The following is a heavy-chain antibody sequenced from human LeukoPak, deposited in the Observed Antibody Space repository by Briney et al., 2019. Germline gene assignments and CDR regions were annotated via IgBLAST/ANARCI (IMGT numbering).Heavy chain of an antibody. V-gene: IGHV4-34*01. CDR2: INHSGST. D-gene: IGHD3-10*01. CDR1: GGSFSGYY. CDR3: VRAFMVRGVMFDY. J-gene: IGHJ4*02. Sequence: SETLSLTCAVYGGSFSGYYWSWIRQPPGKGLEWIGEINHSGSTNYNPSLKSRVTISVDTSKNQFSLKLSSVTAADTAVYYCVRAFMVRGVMFDYWGQGTLVTVSS.